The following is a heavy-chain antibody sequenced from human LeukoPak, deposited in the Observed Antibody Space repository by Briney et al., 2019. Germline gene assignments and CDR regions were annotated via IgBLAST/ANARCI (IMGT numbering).Heavy chain of an antibody. Sequence: WIGEINHSGTTYLDPSLKSRINISVDTSKNQFSLKLSSVTAADTAVYYCARHFYGEWAFDIWGQGTMVTVSS. CDR2: INHSGTT. V-gene: IGHV4-34*10. D-gene: IGHD3-10*01. J-gene: IGHJ3*02. CDR3: ARHFYGEWAFDI.